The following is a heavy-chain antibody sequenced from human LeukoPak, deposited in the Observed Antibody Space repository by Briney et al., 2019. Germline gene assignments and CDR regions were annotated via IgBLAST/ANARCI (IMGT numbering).Heavy chain of an antibody. D-gene: IGHD3-22*01. CDR3: AKRGVVIRVILVGFHKEAYYFDS. CDR1: GFTFSDHY. CDR2: ISDSGGRT. Sequence: PGGSLRLSCAASGFTFSDHYMDWVRQAPGKGLEWVAGISDSGGRTNYADSVKGRFTISRDNPKNTLYLQMNSLRAEDTAVYFCAKRGVVIRVILVGFHKEAYYFDSWGQGALVTVSS. J-gene: IGHJ4*02. V-gene: IGHV3-23*01.